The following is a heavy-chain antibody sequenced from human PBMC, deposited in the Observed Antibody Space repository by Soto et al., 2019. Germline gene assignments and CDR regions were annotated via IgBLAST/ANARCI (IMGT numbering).Heavy chain of an antibody. CDR1: GGSISSSGYY. CDR2: IYYSGST. D-gene: IGHD6-13*01. V-gene: IGHV4-31*03. Sequence: QVQLQESGPGLVKPSQTLSLTCTVSGGSISSSGYYWSWIRQHPGKGLEWIGYIYYSGSTYYNPSLESRVTRSVDTSKNQFSLKLSSVTAADTAVYYCARYSSRQQLSEGGNNGMDVWGQGTTVTVSS. CDR3: ARYSSRQQLSEGGNNGMDV. J-gene: IGHJ6*02.